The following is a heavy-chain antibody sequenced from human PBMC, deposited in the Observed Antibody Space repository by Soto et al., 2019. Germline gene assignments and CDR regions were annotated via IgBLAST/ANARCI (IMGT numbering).Heavy chain of an antibody. Sequence: EVQLVESGGGLVQPGGSLRLSCAASEFTFSNYWMNRVRQAPGKGLEWVANIKQDGSETNYVDSVKDRFTISRDNAKNSLYLQMNSLRAEDTAIFYCARTYYSDGTYYRHFDLWGRGTLVTVSS. V-gene: IGHV3-7*03. CDR3: ARTYYSDGTYYRHFDL. D-gene: IGHD3-10*01. CDR2: IKQDGSET. J-gene: IGHJ2*01. CDR1: EFTFSNYW.